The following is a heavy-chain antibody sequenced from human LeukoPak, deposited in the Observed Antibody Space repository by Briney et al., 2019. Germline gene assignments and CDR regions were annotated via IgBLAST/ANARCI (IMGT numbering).Heavy chain of an antibody. D-gene: IGHD2-2*01. CDR3: ARDPRGYCSSTSCPDAFDI. CDR1: GGTFSSYA. V-gene: IGHV1-69*06. Sequence: SVKVSCKASGGTFSSYAISWVRQAPGQGLEWMGGIIPIFGTANYAQKFQGRVTITPEKSTSTAYMELSSLRSEDTAVYYCARDPRGYCSSTSCPDAFDIWGQGTMVTVSS. J-gene: IGHJ3*02. CDR2: IIPIFGTA.